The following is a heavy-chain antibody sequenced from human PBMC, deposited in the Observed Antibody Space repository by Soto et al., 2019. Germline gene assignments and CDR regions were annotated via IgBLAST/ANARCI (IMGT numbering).Heavy chain of an antibody. CDR2: IKPDGAET. D-gene: IGHD4-17*01. CDR3: GRDRDYGWDY. Sequence: EVQLVESGGGLVQPGGSLRLSCAASGSTFSTSGMSWVRQAPGKGREWVPNIKPDGAETYYGDSVKGRFTISSDNAKNSLYLQMNGQRVEEAAGYYCGRDRDYGWDYWGQGTLVTVSS. CDR1: GSTFSTSG. V-gene: IGHV3-7*05. J-gene: IGHJ4*02.